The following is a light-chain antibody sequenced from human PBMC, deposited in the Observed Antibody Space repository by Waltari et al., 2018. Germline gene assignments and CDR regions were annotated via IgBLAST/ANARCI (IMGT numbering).Light chain of an antibody. CDR3: KQATHWPLT. CDR1: QSLVHSDGKTY. V-gene: IGKV2-30*02. J-gene: IGKJ1*01. CDR2: KVS. Sequence: DVVMTQSPLSLPVTLGQPASISCTSSQSLVHSDGKTYLNWFHQRPGQSPRRLIYKVSNRDSGVPERFSGSGSGTDFTLTISRVEAEDVAIYYCKQATHWPLTFGQGTRVEIK.